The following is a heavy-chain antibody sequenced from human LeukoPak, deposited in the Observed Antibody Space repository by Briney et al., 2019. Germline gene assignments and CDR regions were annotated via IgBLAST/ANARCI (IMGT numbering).Heavy chain of an antibody. V-gene: IGHV1-2*02. Sequence: ASVKVSCKASGYTFTGYYMHWVRQAPGHGLEWMGWINPNSGSTNYAQKFQGRVTMTRDTSISTAFMDLSRLRSDDTAVYYCARRGNYGDYFDYWGQGTLVTVSS. J-gene: IGHJ4*02. D-gene: IGHD4-17*01. CDR1: GYTFTGYY. CDR3: ARRGNYGDYFDY. CDR2: INPNSGST.